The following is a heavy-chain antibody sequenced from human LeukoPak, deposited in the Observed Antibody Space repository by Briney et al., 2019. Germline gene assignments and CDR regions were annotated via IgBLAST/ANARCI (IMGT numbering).Heavy chain of an antibody. D-gene: IGHD1-26*01. CDR1: GFTFSIYS. J-gene: IGHJ4*02. Sequence: GGSLRLSCAASGFTFSIYSMSWVRQAPGKGLEWVSYISGSTITIHYADSVKGRFTISRDNAKNPLYLQMNSLRAEGTAVYYCARDDRSTWYSDFWGQGTLVTVSS. V-gene: IGHV3-48*04. CDR2: ISGSTITI. CDR3: ARDDRSTWYSDF.